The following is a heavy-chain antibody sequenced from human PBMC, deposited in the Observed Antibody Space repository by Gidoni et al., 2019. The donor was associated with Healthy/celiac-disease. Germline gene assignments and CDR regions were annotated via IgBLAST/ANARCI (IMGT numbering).Heavy chain of an antibody. V-gene: IGHV4-39*01. CDR2: IYYSGST. J-gene: IGHJ4*02. CDR1: GGSISSSSYY. CDR3: ASRGTGIAAAGLFDY. D-gene: IGHD6-13*01. Sequence: QLQLQESGPGLVKPSATLSLTCTVSGGSISSSSYYWGWIRQPPGKGLEWIGSIYYSGSTYYNPSLKSRVTISVDTSKNQFSLKLSSVTAADTAVYYCASRGTGIAAAGLFDYWGQGTLVTVSS.